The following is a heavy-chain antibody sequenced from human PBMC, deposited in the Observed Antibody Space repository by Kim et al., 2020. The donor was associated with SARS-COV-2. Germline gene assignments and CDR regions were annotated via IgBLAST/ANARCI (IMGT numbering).Heavy chain of an antibody. CDR2: IYYSGST. CDR3: ASLPYGDFDY. Sequence: SETLSLTCTVSGGSISSSSYYWGWIRQPPGKGLEWIGSIYYSGSTYYNPSLKSRVTISVDTSKNQFSLKLSSVTAADTAVYYCASLPYGDFDYWGQGTLVTVSS. J-gene: IGHJ4*02. D-gene: IGHD3-10*01. V-gene: IGHV4-39*01. CDR1: GGSISSSSYY.